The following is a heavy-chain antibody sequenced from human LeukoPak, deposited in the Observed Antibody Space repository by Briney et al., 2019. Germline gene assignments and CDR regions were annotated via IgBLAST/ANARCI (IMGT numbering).Heavy chain of an antibody. CDR2: ISWNSGNI. J-gene: IGHJ4*02. CDR1: GFTFDDYA. CDR3: AKGEAIRYFDWLLYD. V-gene: IGHV3-9*01. Sequence: GRSLRLSCAASGFTFDDYATHWVRQAPGKGLEWVSGISWNSGNIYYEDSVKGRFTISRDNAKNSLYLQMNSLRAEDTALYYCAKGEAIRYFDWLLYDWGQGIPVTVSS. D-gene: IGHD3-9*01.